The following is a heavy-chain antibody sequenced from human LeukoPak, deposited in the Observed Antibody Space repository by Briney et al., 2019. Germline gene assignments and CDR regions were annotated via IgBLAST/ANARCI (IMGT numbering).Heavy chain of an antibody. V-gene: IGHV3-66*02. CDR3: AKGPLRGTAAAIDY. J-gene: IGHJ4*02. D-gene: IGHD2-2*01. CDR1: GFTVSSNS. CDR2: IYSGGTT. Sequence: PGGSLRLSCAASGFTVSSNSMNWVRQAPGKGLEWVSVIYSGGTTYYADSVKGRFTISRDISTDTLWLQMDSLRTEDTAVYYCAKGPLRGTAAAIDYWGQGTLVTVSS.